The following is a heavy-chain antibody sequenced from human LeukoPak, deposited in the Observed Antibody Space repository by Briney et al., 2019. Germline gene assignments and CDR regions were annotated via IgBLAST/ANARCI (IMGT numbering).Heavy chain of an antibody. CDR2: ISASAGTT. CDR1: GFTFSGYA. D-gene: IGHD5-12*01. J-gene: IGHJ4*02. Sequence: QPGGSLRLSCAASGFTFSGYAMSWVRQAPGKGLEWVSSISASAGTTYYADSVKGRFTISRDNSKNTLDLQMNSLRAEDTAVYYCAKDPASYEYYFDYWGQGTLVTVSS. CDR3: AKDPASYEYYFDY. V-gene: IGHV3-23*01.